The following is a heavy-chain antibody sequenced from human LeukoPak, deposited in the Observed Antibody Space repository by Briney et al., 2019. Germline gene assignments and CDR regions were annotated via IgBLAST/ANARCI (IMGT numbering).Heavy chain of an antibody. CDR2: IIPIFGTA. Sequence: SVRVSCTASGGTFSSYAISWVRQAPGQGLEWMGGIIPIFGTANYAQKFQGRVTITADESTSTAYMELSSLRSEDTAVYYCARDEGRSGYEANWFDPWGQGTLVTVSS. J-gene: IGHJ5*02. D-gene: IGHD5-12*01. CDR3: ARDEGRSGYEANWFDP. CDR1: GGTFSSYA. V-gene: IGHV1-69*13.